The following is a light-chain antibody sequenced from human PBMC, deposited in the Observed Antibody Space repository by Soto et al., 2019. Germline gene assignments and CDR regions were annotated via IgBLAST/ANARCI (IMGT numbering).Light chain of an antibody. Sequence: EIVLTQSPGTLSLSPGERATLSCRASQSVSSSYLAWYQQKPGQAPRLLIYGASSRATGTPDRFSGSGSGTDFSLTISRLDPDDFAVYYCQQYGSSPTFGQGTKVEIK. J-gene: IGKJ1*01. V-gene: IGKV3-20*01. CDR3: QQYGSSPT. CDR1: QSVSSSY. CDR2: GAS.